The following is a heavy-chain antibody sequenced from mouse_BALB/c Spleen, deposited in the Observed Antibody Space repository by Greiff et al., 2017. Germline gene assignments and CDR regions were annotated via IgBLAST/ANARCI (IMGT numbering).Heavy chain of an antibody. CDR3: NAGLRGN. CDR2: IDPENGDT. D-gene: IGHD2-2*01. CDR1: GFNIKDYY. J-gene: IGHJ2*01. V-gene: IGHV14-4*02. Sequence: VQLQPSGAELVRSGASVKLSCTASGFNIKDYYMHWVQQRPEQGLEWIGWIDPENGDTEYAPKFQGKATMTADTSSNTAYLQLSSLTSEDTAVYCCNAGLRGNWGQGTTLTVSS.